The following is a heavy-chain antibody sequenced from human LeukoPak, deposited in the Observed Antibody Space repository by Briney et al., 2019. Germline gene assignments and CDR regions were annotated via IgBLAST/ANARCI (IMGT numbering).Heavy chain of an antibody. CDR1: GYTFPSYF. CDR2: INPTGGST. D-gene: IGHD5-18*01. J-gene: IGHJ4*02. V-gene: IGHV1-46*01. Sequence: GASVKVSCKASGYTFPSYFMHWVRQAPGQGLEWMGIINPTGGSTTYAQKFQGRVTMTRDTSTSTVYMELSSLRSDDTAVYYCASGVGYSYGPGGYWGQGTLVTVSS. CDR3: ASGVGYSYGPGGY.